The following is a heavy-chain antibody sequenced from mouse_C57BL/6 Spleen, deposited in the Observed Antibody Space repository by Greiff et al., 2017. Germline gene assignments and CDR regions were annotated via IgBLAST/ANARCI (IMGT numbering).Heavy chain of an antibody. CDR3: ARRGGIYYDYDGGSWFAY. V-gene: IGHV1-69*01. Sequence: VQLQQPGAELVMPGASVKLSCKASGYTFTSYWMHWVKQRPGQGLEWIGEIDPSDSYTNYNQKFKGKSTLTVDKSSSTAYMQLSSLTSEDSAVYYCARRGGIYYDYDGGSWFAYWGQGTLVTVSA. D-gene: IGHD2-4*01. J-gene: IGHJ3*01. CDR1: GYTFTSYW. CDR2: IDPSDSYT.